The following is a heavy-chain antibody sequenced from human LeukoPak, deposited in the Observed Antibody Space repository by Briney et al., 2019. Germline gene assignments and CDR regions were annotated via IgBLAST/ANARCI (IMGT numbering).Heavy chain of an antibody. J-gene: IGHJ4*02. CDR3: ANGWYYYDSSGYGDFDY. CDR1: GFTFNNAW. V-gene: IGHV3-15*01. D-gene: IGHD3-22*01. Sequence: PGGSLRLSCAASGFTFNNAWMSWVRQAPGKGLEWVGRIKRKTDGGTTDYAAPVKGRFTISRDDSKNTLYLQMNSLRAEDTAVYYCANGWYYYDSSGYGDFDYWGQGTLVTVSS. CDR2: IKRKTDGGTT.